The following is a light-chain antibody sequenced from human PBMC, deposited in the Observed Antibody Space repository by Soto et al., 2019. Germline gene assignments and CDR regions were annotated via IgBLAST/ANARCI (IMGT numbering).Light chain of an antibody. Sequence: EIVMTQSAATLSVSPWERATLSCGASQSVRSNLAWYQQRPGQAPRLLIYGTSTRATGIPARFSGSGSGTHFTLTIGRLEPEDLAVYYCQQYDSSPRTFGQGTKVDIK. CDR2: GTS. V-gene: IGKV3D-15*01. CDR3: QQYDSSPRT. CDR1: QSVRSN. J-gene: IGKJ1*01.